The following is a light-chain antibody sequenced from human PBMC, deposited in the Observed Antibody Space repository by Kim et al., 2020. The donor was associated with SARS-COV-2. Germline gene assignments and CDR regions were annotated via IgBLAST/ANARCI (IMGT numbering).Light chain of an antibody. V-gene: IGKV1-39*01. CDR3: QQGYSSPQIT. Sequence: SFGDRVTIPCRASQSISSHLSWYQQKPGKAPKLLIYAASSLQSGVPSRFSGSGSGTDFTLTISSLQPEDFATYYCQQGYSSPQITFGRGTRLEIK. CDR1: QSISSH. CDR2: AAS. J-gene: IGKJ5*01.